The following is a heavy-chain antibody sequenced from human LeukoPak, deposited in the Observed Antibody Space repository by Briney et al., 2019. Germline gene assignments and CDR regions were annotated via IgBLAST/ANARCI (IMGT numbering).Heavy chain of an antibody. J-gene: IGHJ5*02. CDR3: ARGPDIVVVVAATNWFDP. V-gene: IGHV4-34*01. CDR2: INHSGST. D-gene: IGHD2-15*01. CDR1: GGSFSGYY. Sequence: PSETLSLACAAYGGSFSGYYWSWIRQPPGKGLEWIGEINHSGSTNYNPSLKSRVTISVDTSKNQFSLKLSSVTAADTAVYYCARGPDIVVVVAATNWFDPWGQGTLVTVSS.